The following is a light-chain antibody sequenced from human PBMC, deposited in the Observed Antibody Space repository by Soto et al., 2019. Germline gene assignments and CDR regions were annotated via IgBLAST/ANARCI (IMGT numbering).Light chain of an antibody. Sequence: EIVLTQSPGTLSLSPGERATLSCRASQSVSSSYLAWYQQKPGQAPRLLIYGASSRATGIPDRFSGSGSGTDFIPTISRLEPEDLAVYYCQQYGSSPLTFGGGTKVEIK. CDR3: QQYGSSPLT. CDR1: QSVSSSY. CDR2: GAS. V-gene: IGKV3-20*01. J-gene: IGKJ4*01.